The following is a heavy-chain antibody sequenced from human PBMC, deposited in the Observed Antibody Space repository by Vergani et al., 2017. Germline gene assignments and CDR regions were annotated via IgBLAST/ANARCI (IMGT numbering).Heavy chain of an antibody. V-gene: IGHV4-59*11. CDR2: IYYSGST. Sequence: QVQLQESGPGLVKPSETLSLTCTVSGGSISSHYWSWIRQPPGKGLEWIGYIYYSGSTNYNPSLKSRVTISVDTSKNQFSLKLSSVTAADTAVYYCASGYDSSYYYYGMDVWGQGTTVTVSS. J-gene: IGHJ6*02. CDR3: ASGYDSSYYYYGMDV. D-gene: IGHD5-12*01. CDR1: GGSISSHY.